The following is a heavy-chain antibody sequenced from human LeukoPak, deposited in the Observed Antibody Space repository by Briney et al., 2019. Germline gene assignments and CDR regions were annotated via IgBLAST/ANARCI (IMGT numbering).Heavy chain of an antibody. J-gene: IGHJ4*02. CDR2: IAGGGNGA. Sequence: PGGSLRLSCAASGFPFSDYAMTWVRQTPGKGLEWVSVIAGGGNGADYADSVKGRVTISRDNSKNTLYLQMYSLRAEDTALYYCAKLGCTGTICYANYWGQGTLVTVSS. V-gene: IGHV3-23*01. CDR1: GFPFSDYA. D-gene: IGHD2-2*01. CDR3: AKLGCTGTICYANY.